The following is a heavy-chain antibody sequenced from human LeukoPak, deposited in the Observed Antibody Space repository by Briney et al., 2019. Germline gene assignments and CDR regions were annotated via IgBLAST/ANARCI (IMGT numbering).Heavy chain of an antibody. Sequence: SETLSLTCAVYGGSFSGYYWSWIRQPPGKGLEWIGEINHSGSTNYNPSLKSRVTISVDTSKNQFSLKLSSVTAADTAVYYCARDRKQYSSPFDYWGQGTLVTVSS. D-gene: IGHD6-6*01. CDR2: INHSGST. V-gene: IGHV4-34*01. CDR1: GGSFSGYY. J-gene: IGHJ4*02. CDR3: ARDRKQYSSPFDY.